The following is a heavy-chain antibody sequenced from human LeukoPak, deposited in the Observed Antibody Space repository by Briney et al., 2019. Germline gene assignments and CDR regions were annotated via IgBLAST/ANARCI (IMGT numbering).Heavy chain of an antibody. CDR2: IRYGGGHK. V-gene: IGHV3-30*02. Sequence: GGSLRLSCATSGFDLDIFGIHWVRQAPGRGLEWVAFIRYGGGHKDYSESVKGRFTISRDISKTTVHLQMNSLRREDTAVYYCAKDALGFCSTVTRRTLPDYWGQGTLVTVSS. J-gene: IGHJ4*02. CDR1: GFDLDIFG. CDR3: AKDALGFCSTVTRRTLPDY. D-gene: IGHD2-2*01.